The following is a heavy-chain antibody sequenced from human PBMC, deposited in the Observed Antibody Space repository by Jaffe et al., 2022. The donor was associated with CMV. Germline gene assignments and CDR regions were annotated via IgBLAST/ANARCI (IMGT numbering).Heavy chain of an antibody. Sequence: QVQLVQSGAEVKKPGASVKVSCKASGYTFTSYYMHWVRQAPGQGLEWMGIINPSGGSTSYAQKFQGRVTMTRDTSTSTVYMELSSLRSEDTAVYYCAIPRKAYCGGDCYSLAYGAFDIWGQGTMVTVSS. CDR1: GYTFTSYY. CDR2: INPSGGST. D-gene: IGHD2-21*02. J-gene: IGHJ3*02. CDR3: AIPRKAYCGGDCYSLAYGAFDI. V-gene: IGHV1-46*01.